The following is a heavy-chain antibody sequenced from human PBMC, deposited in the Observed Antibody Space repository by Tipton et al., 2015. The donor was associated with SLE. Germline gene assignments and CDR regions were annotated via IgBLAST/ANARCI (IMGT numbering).Heavy chain of an antibody. Sequence: TLSLTCTVSGGSITSSSYFWGWIRQSPGKGLEWIGNINTGGGTYRNPSLMSRVTISVDTSKTQFSLIVTSVTAADTAVYYCVRGPWAYYYYMDVWSKGTEVTVSS. CDR3: VRGPWAYYYYMDV. D-gene: IGHD7-27*01. CDR1: GGSITSSSYF. CDR2: INTGGGT. V-gene: IGHV4-39*07. J-gene: IGHJ6*03.